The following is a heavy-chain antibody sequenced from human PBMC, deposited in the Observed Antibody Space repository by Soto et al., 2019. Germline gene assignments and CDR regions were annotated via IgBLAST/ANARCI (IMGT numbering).Heavy chain of an antibody. CDR3: ARGSPRSSSSVAREDY. Sequence: SETLSLTCAVYGGSFSGYYWSWIRQPPGKGLEWIGEINHSGSTNYNPSLKSRVTISVDTSKNQFSLKLSSVTAADTAVYYCARGSPRSSSSVAREDYWGQGTLVTVSS. V-gene: IGHV4-34*01. D-gene: IGHD6-6*01. CDR2: INHSGST. CDR1: GGSFSGYY. J-gene: IGHJ4*02.